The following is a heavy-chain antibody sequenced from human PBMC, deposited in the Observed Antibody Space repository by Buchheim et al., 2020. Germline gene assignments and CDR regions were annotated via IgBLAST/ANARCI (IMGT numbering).Heavy chain of an antibody. D-gene: IGHD7-27*01. CDR3: ARGTGDLTY. J-gene: IGHJ4*02. V-gene: IGHV3-30*04. CDR2: ISSDGGNK. Sequence: QVQLVESGGGVVQPGRSLRLSCAASGFIFKNYAMHWVRQAPGKGLEWVAFISSDGGNKYYADSVKGRFTISRDNSENTLFLQINSLRPEDTGVYYCARGTGDLTYWGQGTL. CDR1: GFIFKNYA.